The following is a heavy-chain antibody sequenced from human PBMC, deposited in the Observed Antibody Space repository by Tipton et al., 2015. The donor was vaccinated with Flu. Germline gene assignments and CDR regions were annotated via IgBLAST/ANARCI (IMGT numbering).Heavy chain of an antibody. Sequence: SLRLSCAASGFAFRSYEMNWVRQAPGKGLEWIAYISTFNSVHYADSVKGRLTISRDNAKNSLYLQMNSLRAEDTALYYCAVSLSGYHDVANWGQGTLVTVSS. D-gene: IGHD3-22*01. V-gene: IGHV3-48*03. J-gene: IGHJ4*02. CDR2: ISTFNSV. CDR1: GFAFRSYE. CDR3: AVSLSGYHDVAN.